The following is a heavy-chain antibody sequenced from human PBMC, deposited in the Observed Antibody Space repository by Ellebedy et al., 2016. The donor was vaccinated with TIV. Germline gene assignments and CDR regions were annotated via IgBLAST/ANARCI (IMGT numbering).Heavy chain of an antibody. CDR2: IRLDGNNA. D-gene: IGHD5-18*01. J-gene: IGHJ6*02. Sequence: GGSLRLSCAASGFTFSSYSMNWVRQAPGKGLEWVAFIRLDGNNAYYADSAKGRFTISRDNSKNTLYLQMNSLRAEDTAVYYCAKDRDNYGGAPYNGMDIWGQGTTVTVSS. V-gene: IGHV3-30*02. CDR3: AKDRDNYGGAPYNGMDI. CDR1: GFTFSSYS.